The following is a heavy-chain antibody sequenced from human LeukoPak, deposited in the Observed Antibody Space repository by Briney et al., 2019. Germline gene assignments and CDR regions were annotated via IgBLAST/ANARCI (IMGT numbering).Heavy chain of an antibody. D-gene: IGHD6-13*01. CDR2: MNPNSGNT. CDR1: GYTFTSYD. Sequence: ASVKVSCKASGYTFTSYDINWVRQATGQGLEWMGWMNPNSGNTGYAQKFQGRVTITRNTSISTAYMELSSLRSEDTAVYYCAREGPYSSSWYGDYWGQGTLVTVSS. J-gene: IGHJ4*02. V-gene: IGHV1-8*03. CDR3: AREGPYSSSWYGDY.